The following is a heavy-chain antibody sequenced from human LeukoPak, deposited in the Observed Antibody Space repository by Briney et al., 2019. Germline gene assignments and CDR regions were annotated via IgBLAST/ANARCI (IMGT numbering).Heavy chain of an antibody. CDR2: IRYDGSNK. J-gene: IGHJ6*03. D-gene: IGHD5-24*01. Sequence: GGSLRLSCAASGFTFSSYGMHWVRQAPGKGLEWVAFIRYDGSNKYYADSVKGRFTISRDNSKNTLYLQMNSLRAEDTAVYYCARVDRNREMATILYYYYYMDVWGKGTTVTVSS. V-gene: IGHV3-30*02. CDR1: GFTFSSYG. CDR3: ARVDRNREMATILYYYYYMDV.